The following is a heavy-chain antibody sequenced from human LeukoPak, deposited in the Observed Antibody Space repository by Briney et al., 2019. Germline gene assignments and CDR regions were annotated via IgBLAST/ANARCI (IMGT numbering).Heavy chain of an antibody. D-gene: IGHD1-26*01. Sequence: ASETLSLTCAVSGGSLSSSNWWSWVRQSPGKGLEWIGEIYHTGSTNYNPSLKSRVAISVDKSKNQFSLKLTSVTAADTALYYCARVQWELTDAPRSRYFDYWGQGSLVTVSS. CDR3: ARVQWELTDAPRSRYFDY. CDR2: IYHTGST. V-gene: IGHV4-4*02. CDR1: GGSLSSSNW. J-gene: IGHJ4*02.